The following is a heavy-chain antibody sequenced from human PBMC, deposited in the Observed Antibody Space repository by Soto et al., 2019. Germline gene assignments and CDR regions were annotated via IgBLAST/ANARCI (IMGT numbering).Heavy chain of an antibody. V-gene: IGHV3-30-3*01. CDR3: ARDRIYSSSWHDH. CDR2: ISYDGSNK. D-gene: IGHD6-13*01. J-gene: IGHJ4*02. Sequence: QVQLVESGGGVVQPGRSLRLSCAASGFTFSSYAMHWVRQAPGKGLEWVAVISYDGSNKYYADSVKGRFTISRDNSKNTLYLQMNSLRAEDTAVYYCARDRIYSSSWHDHWGQGTLVTVSS. CDR1: GFTFSSYA.